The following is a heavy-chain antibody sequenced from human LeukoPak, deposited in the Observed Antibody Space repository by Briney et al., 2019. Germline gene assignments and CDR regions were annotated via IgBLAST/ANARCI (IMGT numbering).Heavy chain of an antibody. Sequence: SETLSLTCTVSGYSISSGYYWGWIRQPPGKGLEWIGSIYHSGSTYYKPSLKSRVTISVDTSKNQFSLKLSSVTAADTAVYYCARGIAAAGSPFDYWGQGTLVTVSS. V-gene: IGHV4-38-2*02. CDR3: ARGIAAAGSPFDY. J-gene: IGHJ4*02. CDR2: IYHSGST. CDR1: GYSISSGYY. D-gene: IGHD6-13*01.